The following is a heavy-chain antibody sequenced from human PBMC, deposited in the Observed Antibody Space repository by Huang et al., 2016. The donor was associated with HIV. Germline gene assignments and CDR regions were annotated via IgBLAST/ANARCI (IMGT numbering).Heavy chain of an antibody. CDR3: ARGGFYSSSWRDTDY. Sequence: QVQLVQSGAEVKKPGSSVKVSCKASGGTFSSYAISWGRQAPGQGLEWMGGIIPIYGTANYAQKFKVRLTITADESTSTGYMELSSLRSEDTAVYYCARGGFYSSSWRDTDYWGQGTLVTVSS. CDR2: IIPIYGTA. D-gene: IGHD6-13*01. CDR1: GGTFSSYA. V-gene: IGHV1-69*13. J-gene: IGHJ4*02.